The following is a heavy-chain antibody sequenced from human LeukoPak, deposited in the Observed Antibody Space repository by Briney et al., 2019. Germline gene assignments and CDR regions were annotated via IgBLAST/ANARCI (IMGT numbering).Heavy chain of an antibody. Sequence: ASVKVSCKASGYTFTDYYIHWVRQAPGQGLEWMGWITPHSGGTHYAESFQGRVNMTRDTSISTAYMELSTLRSDDTAVYYCARDRGYEEGFDYWGQGSPVTVSS. J-gene: IGHJ4*02. CDR1: GYTFTDYY. CDR2: ITPHSGGT. D-gene: IGHD5-12*01. V-gene: IGHV1-2*02. CDR3: ARDRGYEEGFDY.